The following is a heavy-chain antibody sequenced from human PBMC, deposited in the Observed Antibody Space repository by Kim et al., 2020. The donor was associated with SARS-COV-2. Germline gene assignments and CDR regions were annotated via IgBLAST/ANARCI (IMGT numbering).Heavy chain of an antibody. CDR2: IGTAGDT. CDR3: ARGDVGWLDYYGMDV. V-gene: IGHV3-13*04. Sequence: GGSLRLSCAAPGFTFSSYDMHWVRQATGKGLEWVSAIGTAGDTYYPGSVKGRFTISRENAKNSLYLQMNSLRAGDTAVYYCARGDVGWLDYYGMDVWGQGTTVTVSS. D-gene: IGHD3-3*01. J-gene: IGHJ6*02. CDR1: GFTFSSYD.